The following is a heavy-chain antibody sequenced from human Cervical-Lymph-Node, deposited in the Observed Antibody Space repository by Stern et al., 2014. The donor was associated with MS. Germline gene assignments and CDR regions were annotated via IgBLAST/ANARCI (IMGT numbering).Heavy chain of an antibody. CDR3: ARDQGFQLMNS. V-gene: IGHV4-4*02. CDR1: GDSISNDNW. CDR2: VYHTGSA. Sequence: QPQLQESGPGLVRPSGTLSLTCAVSGDSISNDNWWSWVRQPPGKGLEWIGEVYHTGSANYDPSLKSRVTISVDKSKNQFSLRLTSMTAADTAVYYCARDQGFQLMNSWGQGTLVIVSS. J-gene: IGHJ4*02. D-gene: IGHD2-2*01.